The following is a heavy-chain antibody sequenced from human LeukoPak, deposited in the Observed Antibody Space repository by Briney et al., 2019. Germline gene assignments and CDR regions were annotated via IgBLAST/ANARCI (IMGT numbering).Heavy chain of an antibody. Sequence: PGGSLRLSCEVSGFTFSAYGIHWVRQAPGKGLEWVSGISWNSGSIGYADSVKGRFTISRDNAKNSLYLQMNSLRAEDTALYYCAKASYGDYAGYFDYWGQGTLVTVSS. J-gene: IGHJ4*02. CDR1: GFTFSAYG. CDR2: ISWNSGSI. CDR3: AKASYGDYAGYFDY. D-gene: IGHD4-17*01. V-gene: IGHV3-9*01.